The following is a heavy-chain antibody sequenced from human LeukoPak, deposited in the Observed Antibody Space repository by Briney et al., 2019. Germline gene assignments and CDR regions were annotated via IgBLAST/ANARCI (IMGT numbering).Heavy chain of an antibody. Sequence: PSETLSLTCAVYGGSFSGYYWSWIRQPPGKGLEWIGEINHSGSTNYNPSLKSRVTISVDTSKNQFSLKLSSVTAADTAVYYCARGDWSGYCPYRGQGTLVTVSS. J-gene: IGHJ4*02. CDR2: INHSGST. V-gene: IGHV4-34*01. CDR3: ARGDWSGYCPY. D-gene: IGHD3-3*01. CDR1: GGSFSGYY.